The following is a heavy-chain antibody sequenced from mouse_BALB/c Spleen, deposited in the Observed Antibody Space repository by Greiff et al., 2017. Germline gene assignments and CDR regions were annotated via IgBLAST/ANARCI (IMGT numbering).Heavy chain of an antibody. CDR2: ISSGGSYT. J-gene: IGHJ4*01. V-gene: IGHV5-6-4*01. CDR1: GFTFSSYT. CDR3: TRALMDY. Sequence: EVMLVESGGGLVKPGGSLKLSCAASGFTFSSYTMSWVRQTPEKRLEWVATISSGGSYTYYPDSVKGRFTISRDNAKNTLYLQMSSLKSEDTAMYYCTRALMDYWGQGTSVTVSS.